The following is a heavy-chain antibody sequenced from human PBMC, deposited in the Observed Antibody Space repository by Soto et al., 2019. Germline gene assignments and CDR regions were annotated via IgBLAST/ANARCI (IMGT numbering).Heavy chain of an antibody. CDR3: ARYDFGIFDY. D-gene: IGHD4-17*01. CDR1: VDSVTSSNW. V-gene: IGHV4-4*01. CDR2: IYHSEST. J-gene: IGHJ4*02. Sequence: PAETLSLTCAVSVDSVTSSNWWSFVRQPPGKGLEWIGEIYHSESTNYNPSLKSRVTMSIDKSKNQFSLKLTSVTAADTAVYFCARYDFGIFDYWGQGTLVTVSS.